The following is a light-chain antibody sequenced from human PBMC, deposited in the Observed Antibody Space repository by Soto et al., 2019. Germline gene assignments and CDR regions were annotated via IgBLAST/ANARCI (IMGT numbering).Light chain of an antibody. V-gene: IGKV3-20*01. CDR3: QQYGSAPPWT. CDR2: GAS. Sequence: EIVLTQSPGTLSLSPGERATLSCRASQSVSSTYLAWYQQKPGQARRLLIYGASSRATGIPDRFSGSGSGTDFTLTISRLEPEEFAVYCCQQYGSAPPWTFGQGTKVEIK. J-gene: IGKJ1*01. CDR1: QSVSSTY.